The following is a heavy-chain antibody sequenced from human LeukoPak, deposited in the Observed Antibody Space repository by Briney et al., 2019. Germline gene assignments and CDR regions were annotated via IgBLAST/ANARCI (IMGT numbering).Heavy chain of an antibody. CDR1: GFTVSSNY. D-gene: IGHD3-16*01. J-gene: IGHJ5*02. V-gene: IGHV3-66*01. Sequence: QPGGSLRLSCTVSGFTVSSNYMSWVRQAPGKGLEWVSFIYSGGSTYYADPVKGRFTISRDNSKNTLYLQMNSLRAVDTAVYYCARRAGGLARNNWFDPWGQGTLVTVSS. CDR2: IYSGGST. CDR3: ARRAGGLARNNWFDP.